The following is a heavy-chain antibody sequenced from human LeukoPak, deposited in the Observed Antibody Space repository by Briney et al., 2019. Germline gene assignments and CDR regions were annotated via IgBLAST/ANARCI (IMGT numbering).Heavy chain of an antibody. CDR1: GYTFTSYG. D-gene: IGHD2-2*01. CDR3: AREPLGYQLPSFDY. CDR2: ISAYNGNT. J-gene: IGHJ4*02. Sequence: ASVKVSCKASGYTFTSYGISWVRQAPGQGLEWMGWISAYNGNTNYAQKLQGRVTMTTDTPTSTAYMELRSLRSDDTAVYYCAREPLGYQLPSFDYWGQGTLVTVSS. V-gene: IGHV1-18*01.